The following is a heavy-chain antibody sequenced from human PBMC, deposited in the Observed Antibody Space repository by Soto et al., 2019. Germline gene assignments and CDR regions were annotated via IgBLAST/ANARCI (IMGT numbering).Heavy chain of an antibody. V-gene: IGHV4-38-2*02. D-gene: IGHD3-22*01. CDR1: GYSFTSGYY. CDR2: IYHSVST. CDR3: ARDVDYETNGYEYFDY. Sequence: SETLSLTCAVSGYSFTSGYYWGWIRQPPGKGLEWIGSIYHSVSTYYNPSLKSRVTISVDTSKNQISLKLSSVTAADTAVYYCARDVDYETNGYEYFDYLGQGTLVTVSS. J-gene: IGHJ4*02.